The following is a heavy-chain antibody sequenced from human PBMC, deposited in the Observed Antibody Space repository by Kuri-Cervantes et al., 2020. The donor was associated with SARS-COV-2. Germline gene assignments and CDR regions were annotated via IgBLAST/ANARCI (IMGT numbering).Heavy chain of an antibody. Sequence: GSLKISCAASGFTFSSYGMHWVRQAPGKGLEWVAVIWYDGSNKYYADSVKGGFTIYRDNSKNTLYLQMNSLRDEDTAVYYCAKDCSSTSCDDALDIWGQGTMVTVSS. D-gene: IGHD2-2*01. CDR2: IWYDGSNK. J-gene: IGHJ3*02. CDR3: AKDCSSTSCDDALDI. V-gene: IGHV3-33*06. CDR1: GFTFSSYG.